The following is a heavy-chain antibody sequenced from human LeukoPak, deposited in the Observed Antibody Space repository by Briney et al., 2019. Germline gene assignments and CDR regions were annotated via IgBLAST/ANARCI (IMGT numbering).Heavy chain of an antibody. CDR3: ARSDFGELWGSFDY. V-gene: IGHV4-59*01. Sequence: RASETLSLTCAVYGGSFSGYYWSWIRQPPGKGLEWIGYIYYSGSTNYNPSLKSRVTISVDTSKNQFSLKLSSVTAADTAVYYCARSDFGELWGSFDYWGQGTLVTVSS. J-gene: IGHJ4*02. D-gene: IGHD3-10*01. CDR1: GGSFSGYY. CDR2: IYYSGST.